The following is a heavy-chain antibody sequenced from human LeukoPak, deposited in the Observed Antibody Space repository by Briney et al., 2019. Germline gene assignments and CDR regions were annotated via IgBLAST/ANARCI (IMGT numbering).Heavy chain of an antibody. V-gene: IGHV7-4-1*02. Sequence: ASVKVSCKASGHTFTSYAMDWVRQAPGQGLEWMGWINTNTGNTTYAQGFTGRFVLSLDTSVSTAYLQISSLKAEDTAVYYCATGPSTTVTTVWGQGTLVTVSS. CDR3: ATGPSTTVTTV. CDR1: GHTFTSYA. CDR2: INTNTGNT. D-gene: IGHD4-11*01. J-gene: IGHJ4*02.